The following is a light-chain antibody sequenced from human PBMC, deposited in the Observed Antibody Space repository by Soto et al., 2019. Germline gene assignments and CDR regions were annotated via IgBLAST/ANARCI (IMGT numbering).Light chain of an antibody. CDR3: QQYAGSPPWT. V-gene: IGKV3-20*01. Sequence: EIFLTQSQVTLSLSPVEIATLSCRLSQSVSSSQLAWYQQKPGQAPRLLIFGASSRAAGIPDRFSGSGSGTDFTLTISRLEPEDFAVYYCQQYAGSPPWTFGQGTKVDIK. CDR2: GAS. J-gene: IGKJ1*01. CDR1: QSVSSSQ.